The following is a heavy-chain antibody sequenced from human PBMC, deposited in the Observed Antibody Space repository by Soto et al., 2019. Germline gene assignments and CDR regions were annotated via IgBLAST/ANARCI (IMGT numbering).Heavy chain of an antibody. CDR2: INPNSGGT. CDR3: ARGVDDSSGYHYYYYGMDV. J-gene: IGHJ6*02. CDR1: GYTFTGYY. D-gene: IGHD6-19*01. V-gene: IGHV1-2*04. Sequence: GASVKVSCKASGYTFTGYYMHWVRQAPGQGLEWMGWINPNSGGTNYAQKFQGWVTMTRDTSISTAYMELSRLRSDDTAVYYCARGVDDSSGYHYYYYGMDVWGQGTTVTAP.